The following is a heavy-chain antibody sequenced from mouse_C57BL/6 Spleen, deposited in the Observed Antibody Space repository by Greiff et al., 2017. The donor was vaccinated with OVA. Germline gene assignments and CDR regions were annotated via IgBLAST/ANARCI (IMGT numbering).Heavy chain of an antibody. CDR1: GYTFTSYW. CDR2: IDPSDSYT. D-gene: IGHD1-1*01. Sequence: QVQLQQPGAELVMPGASVKLSCKASGYTFTSYWMHWVKQRPGQGLEWIGEIDPSDSYTNYNQKFKGKSTLTVDKSSSTAYMQLSSLTSEDSAVYYCARIYYYGSPLFDYWGQGTTLTVSS. V-gene: IGHV1-69*01. J-gene: IGHJ2*01. CDR3: ARIYYYGSPLFDY.